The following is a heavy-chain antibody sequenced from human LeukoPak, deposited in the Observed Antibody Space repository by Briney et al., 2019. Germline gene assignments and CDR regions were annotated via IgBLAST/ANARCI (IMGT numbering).Heavy chain of an antibody. Sequence: SETLSLTCTVSGGSINNYYWIWIRQPPGKGLEWIGYIYYSGSTNYNPSLKSRVTISVDTSKNQFSLKLSSVTAADTAVYYCARGSEYGMDVWGQGTTVTVPS. CDR1: GGSINNYY. CDR3: ARGSEYGMDV. J-gene: IGHJ6*02. CDR2: IYYSGST. D-gene: IGHD3-10*01. V-gene: IGHV4-59*01.